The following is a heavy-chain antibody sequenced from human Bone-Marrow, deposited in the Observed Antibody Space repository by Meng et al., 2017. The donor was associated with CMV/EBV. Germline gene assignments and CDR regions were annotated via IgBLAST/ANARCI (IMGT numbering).Heavy chain of an antibody. D-gene: IGHD2-2*01. V-gene: IGHV6-1*01. Sequence: SETLSLTCAIFGDSVSSNSATWTWIRQSPSRGLEWLGRTYYRSKWYNDYAVSVKSRITINPDTSKNQFSLQLNSVTPEDTAVYYCARRPLPAALDAFDIWGQGTMVTVSS. J-gene: IGHJ3*02. CDR1: GDSVSSNSAT. CDR2: TYYRSKWYN. CDR3: ARRPLPAALDAFDI.